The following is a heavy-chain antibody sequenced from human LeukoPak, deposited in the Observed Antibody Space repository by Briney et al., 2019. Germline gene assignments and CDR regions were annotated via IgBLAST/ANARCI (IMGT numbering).Heavy chain of an antibody. V-gene: IGHV1-2*02. CDR2: TNPNSGGT. D-gene: IGHD2-2*01. CDR3: ARVVPAAKHYYYYYYMDV. CDR1: GYTFTGYY. Sequence: ASVKVSCKASGYTFTGYYMHWARQAPGQGLEWMGWTNPNSGGTNYAQKFQGRVTMTRDTSISTAYMELSGLRSDDTAVYYCARVVPAAKHYYYYYYMDVWGKGTTVTVSS. J-gene: IGHJ6*03.